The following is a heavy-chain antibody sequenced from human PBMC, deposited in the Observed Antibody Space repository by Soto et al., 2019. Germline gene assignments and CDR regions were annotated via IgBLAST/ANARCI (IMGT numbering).Heavy chain of an antibody. CDR1: TYSISSCFY. CDR2: IYHSGDT. CDR3: ARDSNSLDP. J-gene: IGHJ5*02. Sequence: SETLSLTCAVSTYSISSCFYWGWIRQPPGKGLEWIGSIYHSGDTYYNPSLKSRVTISVDTSKNQFSLKLSSLTAADTAVYYCARDSNSLDPWGQGNLVTVSS. V-gene: IGHV4-38-2*02.